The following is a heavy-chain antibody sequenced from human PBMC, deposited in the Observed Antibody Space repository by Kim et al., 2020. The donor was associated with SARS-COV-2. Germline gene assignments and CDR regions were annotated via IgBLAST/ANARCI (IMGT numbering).Heavy chain of an antibody. J-gene: IGHJ4*02. CDR1: GGSISSSSYY. D-gene: IGHD5-18*01. CDR2: IYYSGST. CDR3: ARLDTAMVNVADYFDY. Sequence: SETLSLTCTVSGGSISSSSYYWGWIRQPPGKGLEWIGSIYYSGSTYYNPSLKSRVTISVHTSKNQFSLKLSSVTAADTAVYYCARLDTAMVNVADYFDYWGQGTLVTVSS. V-gene: IGHV4-39*07.